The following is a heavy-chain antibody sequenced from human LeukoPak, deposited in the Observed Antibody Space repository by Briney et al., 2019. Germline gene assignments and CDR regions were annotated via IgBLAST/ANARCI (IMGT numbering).Heavy chain of an antibody. D-gene: IGHD5-12*01. V-gene: IGHV3-30-3*01. CDR2: ISYDGSNK. J-gene: IGHJ4*02. CDR1: GFTFSSYA. CDR3: ATGYRSAYSWDS. Sequence: GRSLRLSCAASGFTFSSYAMHWVRQAPGKGLEWVAVISYDGSNKYYADSVKGRFTISRDNAKNTLYLQLNSLRVEDAAVYYCATGYRSAYSWDSWGQGTLVTVSS.